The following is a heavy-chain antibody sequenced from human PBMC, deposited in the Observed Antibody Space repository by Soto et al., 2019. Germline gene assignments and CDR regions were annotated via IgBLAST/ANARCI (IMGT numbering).Heavy chain of an antibody. CDR3: ARVHAYGDYGVYYYYYYMDV. J-gene: IGHJ6*03. Sequence: GASVKVSCKASGYTFTSYGISWVRQAPGQGLEWMGWISAYNGNTNYAQKLQGRVTMTTDTSTSTAYMELRSLRSDDTAVYYCARVHAYGDYGVYYYYYYMDVCGKWPTGSVSS. CDR2: ISAYNGNT. V-gene: IGHV1-18*01. D-gene: IGHD4-17*01. CDR1: GYTFTSYG.